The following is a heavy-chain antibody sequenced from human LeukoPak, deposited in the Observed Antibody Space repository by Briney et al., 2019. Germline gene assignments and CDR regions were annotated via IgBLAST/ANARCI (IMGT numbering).Heavy chain of an antibody. J-gene: IGHJ6*02. CDR1: GFTFSSYA. CDR3: ARSYYYGPYGMDV. CDR2: ISYDGSNK. D-gene: IGHD3-10*01. V-gene: IGHV3-30*14. Sequence: GRSLRLSCAASGFTFSSYAMHWVRQAPGKGLEWVAVISYDGSNKYYADSVKGRFTISRENAKNSLYLQMNSLRAGDTAVYYCARSYYYGPYGMDVWGQGTTVTVSS.